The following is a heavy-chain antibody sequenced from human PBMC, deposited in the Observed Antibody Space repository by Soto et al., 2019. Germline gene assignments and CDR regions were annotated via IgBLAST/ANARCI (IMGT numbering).Heavy chain of an antibody. CDR2: IIPIFGTA. CDR1: GGTFSSYA. Sequence: ASVKVSCKASGGTFSSYAISWVRQAPGQGLEWMGGIIPIFGTANYAQKFQGRVTITGDESTSTAYMELSRLTSEDKAVYYCARDSGIVGPSGDLDYWGQGTLVTVSS. V-gene: IGHV1-69*13. D-gene: IGHD1-26*01. J-gene: IGHJ4*02. CDR3: ARDSGIVGPSGDLDY.